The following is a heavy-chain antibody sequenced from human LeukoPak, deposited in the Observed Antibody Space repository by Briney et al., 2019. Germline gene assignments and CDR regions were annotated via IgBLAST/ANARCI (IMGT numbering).Heavy chain of an antibody. J-gene: IGHJ4*02. D-gene: IGHD3-22*01. V-gene: IGHV1-69*13. CDR3: AREWDYHSSGYYYYY. Sequence: ASVKVSCKPSGGTFSSYALSWVRQAPGQGLEWMGGITPLFGTAKYAQKFQGRVTITADESTSTAYMELRSLRSEDTAVYYCAREWDYHSSGYYYYYWGQGTLVTVSS. CDR1: GGTFSSYA. CDR2: ITPLFGTA.